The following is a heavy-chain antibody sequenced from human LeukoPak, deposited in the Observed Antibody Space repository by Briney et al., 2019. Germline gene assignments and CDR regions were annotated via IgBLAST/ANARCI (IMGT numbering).Heavy chain of an antibody. D-gene: IGHD6-6*01. CDR3: ARSYSTSDELDY. CDR2: INPNSGGT. J-gene: IGHJ4*02. V-gene: IGHV1-2*02. CDR1: GYTFTGYY. Sequence: ASVKVSCKASGYTFTGYYMHWVRQAPGQGLEWMGWINPNSGGTNYAQKFQGRVTMTRDTSTSTVYMEVSGLRSEDTAVFYCARSYSTSDELDYWGQGTLVTVSS.